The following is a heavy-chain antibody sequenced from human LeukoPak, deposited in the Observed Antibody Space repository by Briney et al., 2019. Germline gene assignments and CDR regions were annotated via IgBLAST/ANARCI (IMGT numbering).Heavy chain of an antibody. D-gene: IGHD6-13*01. CDR3: ARIGAAGTRYYFDY. CDR1: GASLSTYY. CDR2: IFYGGGT. J-gene: IGHJ4*02. Sequence: SETLSLTCIVSGASLSTYYGTWIRQAPGKRLEWIGYIFYGGGTNYNSSLKSRVTLSIDTSKNQFSLELTSVTAADTAVYYCARIGAAGTRYYFDYWSQGTLVTVSS. V-gene: IGHV4-59*01.